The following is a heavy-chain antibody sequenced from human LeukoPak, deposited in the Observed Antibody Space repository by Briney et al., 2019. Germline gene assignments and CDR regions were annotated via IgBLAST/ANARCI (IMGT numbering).Heavy chain of an antibody. CDR2: IWYDGSNK. V-gene: IGHV3-33*01. Sequence: PGGSLRLSCAASGLTFSSYGMHWVRQAPGKGLEWVAVIWYDGSNKYYADSVKGRFTISRDNSKNTLYLQMNSLRAEDTAVYYCARDLSGAAGENWFDPWGQGTLVTVSS. CDR3: ARDLSGAAGENWFDP. CDR1: GLTFSSYG. J-gene: IGHJ5*02. D-gene: IGHD6-13*01.